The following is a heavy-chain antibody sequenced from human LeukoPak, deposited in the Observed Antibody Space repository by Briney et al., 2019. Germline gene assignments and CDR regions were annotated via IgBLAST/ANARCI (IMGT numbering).Heavy chain of an antibody. V-gene: IGHV4-34*01. CDR2: INQSGNT. J-gene: IGHJ4*02. D-gene: IGHD3-10*01. Sequence: SETLSLTCAVYGGSSSGYCWSWIRQPPGKGLEWIGEINQSGNTNQSPSLKSRVTMSIDTSKNQFSLKLSSVTAADTAVYYCARGYGSRSYFVYWGQGTLVTVSS. CDR3: ARGYGSRSYFVY. CDR1: GGSSSGYC.